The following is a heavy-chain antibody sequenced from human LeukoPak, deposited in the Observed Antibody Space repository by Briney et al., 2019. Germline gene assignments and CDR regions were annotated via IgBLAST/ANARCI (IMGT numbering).Heavy chain of an antibody. Sequence: PSETLSLTCTVSGYSITSGYFWGWIRQPPGKGLEWIGSMWHGGTTYYSPSLKSRVTISVDTSKNQFSLKLTSVTAADTAVYYWARPPYSGDYGAGFDFWGQGTLVTVSS. CDR1: GYSITSGYF. D-gene: IGHD4-17*01. V-gene: IGHV4-38-2*02. CDR3: ARPPYSGDYGAGFDF. J-gene: IGHJ4*02. CDR2: MWHGGTT.